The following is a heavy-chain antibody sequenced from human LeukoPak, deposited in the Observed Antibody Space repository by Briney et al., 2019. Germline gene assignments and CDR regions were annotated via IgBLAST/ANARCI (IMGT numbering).Heavy chain of an antibody. CDR1: GGSISSSSYY. V-gene: IGHV4-39*01. D-gene: IGHD2-2*01. CDR2: IYYSGST. Sequence: SETLSLTCTVSGGSISSSSYYWGWLRQPPGKGLEWIGSIYYSGSTYYNPSLKSRVTISVDTSKNQFSLKLSSVTAADTAVYYCARVVVPASAPRENNWFDPWGQGTPVTVSS. J-gene: IGHJ5*02. CDR3: ARVVVPASAPRENNWFDP.